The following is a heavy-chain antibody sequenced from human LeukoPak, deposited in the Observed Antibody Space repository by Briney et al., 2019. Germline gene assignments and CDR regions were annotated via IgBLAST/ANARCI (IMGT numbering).Heavy chain of an antibody. CDR2: IWYDGSNK. CDR3: ATARNFRFEY. CDR1: GFTFSSYG. Sequence: GSLRLSCAASGFTFSSYGMHWVRQAPGKGLEWVAVIWYDGSNKYYADSVKGRFTISRDNSKNTLFLQMNNLRTEDTALYFCATARNFRFEYWGQGSLVIVSA. J-gene: IGHJ4*02. V-gene: IGHV3-33*01. D-gene: IGHD1-7*01.